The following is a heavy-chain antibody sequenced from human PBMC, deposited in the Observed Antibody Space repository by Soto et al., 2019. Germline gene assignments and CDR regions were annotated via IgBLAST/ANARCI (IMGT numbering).Heavy chain of an antibody. J-gene: IGHJ4*02. CDR2: ISSSSSYT. CDR3: ASDGDYEVGVFDY. Sequence: PGGSLRLSCAASGFTFSDYYMSWIRQAPGKGLEWVSYISSSSSYTNYADSVKGRFTISRDNAKNSLYLQMNSLSAEDTAVYYCASDGDYEVGVFDYWGQGTLVTVSS. V-gene: IGHV3-11*06. CDR1: GFTFSDYY. D-gene: IGHD4-17*01.